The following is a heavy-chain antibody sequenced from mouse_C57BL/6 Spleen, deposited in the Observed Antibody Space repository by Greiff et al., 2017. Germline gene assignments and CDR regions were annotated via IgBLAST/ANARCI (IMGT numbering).Heavy chain of an antibody. Sequence: QVQLQQSGPELVKPGASVKISCKASGYAFSSSWMNWVKQRPGKGLEWIGRIYPGDGDTNYNGKFKGKATLTADKSSSTAYMQLSSLTSEDSAVYFCARGLAYFDYWGQGTTLTVAS. J-gene: IGHJ2*01. CDR1: GYAFSSSW. CDR2: IYPGDGDT. D-gene: IGHD4-1*01. CDR3: ARGLAYFDY. V-gene: IGHV1-82*01.